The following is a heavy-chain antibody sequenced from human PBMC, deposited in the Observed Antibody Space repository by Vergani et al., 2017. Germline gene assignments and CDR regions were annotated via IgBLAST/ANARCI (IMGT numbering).Heavy chain of an antibody. CDR2: INHSGST. J-gene: IGHJ4*02. D-gene: IGHD6-6*01. Sequence: QVQLQESGPGLVKPSETLSLTCAVYGGSFSGYYWSWIRQPPGKGLEWIGEINHSGSTNYNPSLKSRVTISVDTSKNQFSLKLSSVTAADTAVYYCARGGLDSSSEYYFDYWGQGTLVTVSS. V-gene: IGHV4-34*01. CDR1: GGSFSGYY. CDR3: ARGGLDSSSEYYFDY.